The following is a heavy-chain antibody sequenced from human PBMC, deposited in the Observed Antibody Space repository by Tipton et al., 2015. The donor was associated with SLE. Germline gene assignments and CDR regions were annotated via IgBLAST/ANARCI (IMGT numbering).Heavy chain of an antibody. CDR1: GYSFTSYW. J-gene: IGHJ4*02. CDR2: IYPGDSDT. V-gene: IGHV5-51*01. CDR3: ARRYSATAPFDD. D-gene: IGHD5-24*01. Sequence: QSGAEVKKPGESLKISCKGSGYSFTSYWIGWVRQMPGKGLEWMGIIYPGDSDTRNSPSFQGQVSISAAKSIGSAYLQWISLKASDPAMYCWARRYSATAPFDDWGQGTLVTVSS.